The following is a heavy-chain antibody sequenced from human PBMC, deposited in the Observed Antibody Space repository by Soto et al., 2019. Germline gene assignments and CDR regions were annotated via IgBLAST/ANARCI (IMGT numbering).Heavy chain of an antibody. CDR1: GFTFSSYA. CDR3: AKGVPGIAVAGTGYFQH. J-gene: IGHJ1*01. CDR2: ISGSGDST. V-gene: IGHV3-23*01. Sequence: EVQLLESGGGLVQPGGSLRLSCAASGFTFSSYAMSWVRQAPGKGLEWVSGISGSGDSTYYADSVKGRFTISRDNSKNTLYLQMNSLRAEDTAVYYCAKGVPGIAVAGTGYFQHWGQGTLVTVFS. D-gene: IGHD6-19*01.